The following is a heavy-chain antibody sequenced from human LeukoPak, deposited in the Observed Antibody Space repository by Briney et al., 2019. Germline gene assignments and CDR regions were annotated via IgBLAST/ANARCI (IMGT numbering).Heavy chain of an antibody. CDR2: RNGGHT. CDR3: AKDRSYNSYFDY. V-gene: IGHV3-43D*04. D-gene: IGHD5-24*01. Sequence: QPGGSLRLSCEASGFIFNDYAMHWVRQVLGKGLEWISLRNGGHTYYADSVKGRFTISRDNIKNSLYLQMNSLRPEDTALYYCAKDRSYNSYFDYWGQGTLVTV. J-gene: IGHJ4*02. CDR1: GFIFNDYA.